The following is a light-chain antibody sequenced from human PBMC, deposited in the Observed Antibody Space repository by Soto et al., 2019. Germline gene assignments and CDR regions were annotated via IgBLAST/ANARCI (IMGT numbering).Light chain of an antibody. V-gene: IGKV4-1*01. CDR2: WAS. CDR1: QSVLSSSNNKNY. Sequence: DIVMTQSPDSLAVSLGERATINCKSSQSVLSSSNNKNYLAWYQQKPEQPPKLLIYWASAREPGVPDRFSGSGSGTDFSLTISSLQAEDVAVYYCQQYYSTPQTFGQGTKVDIK. CDR3: QQYYSTPQT. J-gene: IGKJ1*01.